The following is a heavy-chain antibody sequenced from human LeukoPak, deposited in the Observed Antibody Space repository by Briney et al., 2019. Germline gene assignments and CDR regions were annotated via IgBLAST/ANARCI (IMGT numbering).Heavy chain of an antibody. CDR2: MYTSGST. D-gene: IGHD3-10*01. J-gene: IGHJ4*02. V-gene: IGHV4-4*07. Sequence: PSETLSLTCTVIGGSISSYYWSWIRQPAGKGLEWIGRMYTSGSTNYNPSLKSRVTMSVDTSKNQFSLKLSSVTAADTAVYYCARDTGYYFGSGNYLYYFDYWGQGTLVTVSS. CDR1: GGSISSYY. CDR3: ARDTGYYFGSGNYLYYFDY.